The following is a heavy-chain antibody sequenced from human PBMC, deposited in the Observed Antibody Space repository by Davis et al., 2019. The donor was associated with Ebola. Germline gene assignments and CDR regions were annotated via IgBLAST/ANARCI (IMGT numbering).Heavy chain of an antibody. Sequence: PSETLSLTRTVSGGSINSGDYYWSWIRQPPGKGLAWIGYIYYSGGTSYNPSPKSRVTISVDTSKNQFSLKLGSVTAADPAVYYCASSFWFGELLGTLGQFDFWGQGTLVTVSS. CDR2: IYYSGGT. CDR1: GGSINSGDYY. CDR3: ASSFWFGELLGTLGQFDF. V-gene: IGHV4-30-4*01. D-gene: IGHD3-10*01. J-gene: IGHJ4*02.